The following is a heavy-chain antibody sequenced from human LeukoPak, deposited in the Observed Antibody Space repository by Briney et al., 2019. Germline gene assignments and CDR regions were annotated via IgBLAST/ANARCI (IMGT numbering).Heavy chain of an antibody. J-gene: IGHJ4*01. CDR1: RYTFTSYG. V-gene: IGHV1-8*01. CDR3: ARGSHRGYCTTSNCYTVDY. CDR2: MNPDSGNT. D-gene: IGHD2-2*02. Sequence: ASVKVSFKAARYTFTSYGINWVRQAPGQGLEGMGLMNPDSGNTGYAQNFQGRVSMPRNTSISTAYMELAGLTSDDTAVYFCARGSHRGYCTTSNCYTVDYWGQGTLVSVSS.